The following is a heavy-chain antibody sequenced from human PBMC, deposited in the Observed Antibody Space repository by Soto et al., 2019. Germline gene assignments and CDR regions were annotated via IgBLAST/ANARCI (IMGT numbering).Heavy chain of an antibody. CDR3: ASGWETDY. CDR2: IYYSGST. V-gene: IGHV4-39*01. CDR1: GGSISSSSYY. Sequence: ASETLSLTCTVSGGSISSSSYYWGWIRQPPGKGLEWIGSIYYSGSTYYNPSLKSRVTISVDTSKNQFSLKLSSVTAADTAVYYCASGWETDYWGQGTLVTVSS. D-gene: IGHD1-26*01. J-gene: IGHJ4*02.